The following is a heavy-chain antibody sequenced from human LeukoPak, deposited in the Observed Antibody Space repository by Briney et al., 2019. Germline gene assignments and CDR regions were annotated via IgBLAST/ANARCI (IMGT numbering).Heavy chain of an antibody. CDR2: INSGSAGST. CDR3: VGVRYNYGLSAD. D-gene: IGHD5-18*01. J-gene: IGHJ4*02. CDR1: GLSFINYA. V-gene: IGHV3-23*01. Sequence: PGGSLRLSCVASGLSFINYAMTWVRQAPGKGLEWVSSINSGSAGSTSYADPVRGRSTISRDNSKNTLYLQMNTLRADDTALYFCVGVRYNYGLSADWGQGTLVIVSS.